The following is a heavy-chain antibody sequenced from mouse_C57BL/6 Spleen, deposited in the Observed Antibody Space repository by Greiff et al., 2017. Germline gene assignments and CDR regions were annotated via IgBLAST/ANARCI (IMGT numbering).Heavy chain of an antibody. CDR3: ARSATLRYFDY. D-gene: IGHD1-2*01. CDR2: IYPGDGDT. J-gene: IGHJ2*01. CDR1: GYAFSSSW. V-gene: IGHV1-82*01. Sequence: VQLQQSGPELVKPGVSVKISCKASGYAFSSSWMNWVKQRPGQGLEWIGRIYPGDGDTNYNGKFKGKATLTADKSSSTAYMQLSSLPSEDSAVYFCARSATLRYFDYWGQGTTLTVSS.